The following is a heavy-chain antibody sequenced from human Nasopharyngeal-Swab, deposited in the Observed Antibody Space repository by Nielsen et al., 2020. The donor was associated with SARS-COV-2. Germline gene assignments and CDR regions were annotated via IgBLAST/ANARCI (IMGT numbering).Heavy chain of an antibody. CDR1: GFTFSSYG. CDR3: ARDMVLLPYSGSYPDAFDI. Sequence: CCGACGFTFSSYGMHWVRQAPGKGLEWVAVIWYDGSNKYYADSVKGRFTISRDNSKNTLYLQMNSLRAEDTAVYYCARDMVLLPYSGSYPDAFDIWGQGTTVTVSS. V-gene: IGHV3-33*01. CDR2: IWYDGSNK. J-gene: IGHJ3*02. D-gene: IGHD1-26*01.